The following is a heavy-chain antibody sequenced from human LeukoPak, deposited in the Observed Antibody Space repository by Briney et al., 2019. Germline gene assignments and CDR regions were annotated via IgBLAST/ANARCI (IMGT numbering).Heavy chain of an antibody. V-gene: IGHV4-34*01. CDR3: ARGGRITMMVVAARAFDI. CDR2: INHSGST. Sequence: SETLSLTCAVYGGSFSGYYWSWIRQPPGKGLEWIGEINHSGSTNYNPSLKSRVTISVDTSKNQFSLKLSSVTAADTAVYYCARGGRITMMVVAARAFDIWGQGTMVTVSS. J-gene: IGHJ3*02. D-gene: IGHD3-22*01. CDR1: GGSFSGYY.